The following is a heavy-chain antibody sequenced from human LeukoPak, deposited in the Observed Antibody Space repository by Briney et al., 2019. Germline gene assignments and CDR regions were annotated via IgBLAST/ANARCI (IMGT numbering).Heavy chain of an antibody. CDR2: LHTSGST. Sequence: SETLSLTCTVSGGSISSYYWSWIRQPAGEGLEWIGRLHTSGSTHYNPSLKSRVTMSVDTSKNQFSLKLSSVTAADMAVYYCARDVVAAAGSFDYWGQGTQVTVSS. CDR3: ARDVVAAAGSFDY. D-gene: IGHD6-13*01. V-gene: IGHV4-4*07. J-gene: IGHJ4*02. CDR1: GGSISSYY.